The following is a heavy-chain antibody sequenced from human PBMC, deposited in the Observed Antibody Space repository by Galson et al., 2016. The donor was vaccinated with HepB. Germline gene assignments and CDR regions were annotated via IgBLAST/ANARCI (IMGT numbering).Heavy chain of an antibody. CDR2: IRGNAGEA. V-gene: IGHV3-23*01. J-gene: IGHJ6*02. D-gene: IGHD4-11*01. CDR1: EVSLTNNA. Sequence: SLRLSCAASEVSLTNNAMSWIRQAPGKGLEWVATIRGNAGEAYYVDFVKGRFTISRDTSENRLYLQMSSLRVDDTAVYFCAKGPPPGYGNYYHYYGMDVWGQGTTVTVSS. CDR3: AKGPPPGYGNYYHYYGMDV.